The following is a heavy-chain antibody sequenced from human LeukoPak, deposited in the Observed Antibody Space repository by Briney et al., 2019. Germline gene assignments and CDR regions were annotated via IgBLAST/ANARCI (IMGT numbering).Heavy chain of an antibody. D-gene: IGHD3-22*01. CDR2: IPFDGSNK. CDR3: AKDHRVYDNSAFLDS. Sequence: PGGSLRLSCAASGFTFSNYGMYWVRQAPGKVLEWVTFIPFDGSNKYYADSVKGRFTISRDNSKNTLYLQMNSLRAEDTAVYYCAKDHRVYDNSAFLDSWGQGTLVTVSS. CDR1: GFTFSNYG. V-gene: IGHV3-30*02. J-gene: IGHJ4*02.